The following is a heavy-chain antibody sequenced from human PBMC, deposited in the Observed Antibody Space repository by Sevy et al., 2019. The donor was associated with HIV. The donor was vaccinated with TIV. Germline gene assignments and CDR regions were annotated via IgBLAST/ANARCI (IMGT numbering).Heavy chain of an antibody. Sequence: GGSLRLSCTVSGFIFSRYSMNWVRQAPGKGLEWISYTSGNSGAIYYPDSVKGRFTVSRDNANNALFLQMSSLKDDDTAVYYCARGPDCGGDCDVGFYYPPDVWGQGTTVTVSS. CDR1: GFIFSRYS. D-gene: IGHD2-21*02. CDR3: ARGPDCGGDCDVGFYYPPDV. CDR2: TSGNSGAI. J-gene: IGHJ6*02. V-gene: IGHV3-48*02.